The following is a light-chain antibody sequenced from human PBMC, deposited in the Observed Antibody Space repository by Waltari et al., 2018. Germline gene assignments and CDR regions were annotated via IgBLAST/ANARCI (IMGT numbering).Light chain of an antibody. Sequence: SYELTQPPSVSVSPGQPARITCSGDALPIQYSHSYQQKPGQAPALVIYKDTERPSGIPERFSGSSSGTTVTLTISGVRAEDEADYYCQSADSSGTYVEFGGGTKLTV. CDR1: ALPIQY. CDR2: KDT. J-gene: IGLJ2*01. V-gene: IGLV3-25*03. CDR3: QSADSSGTYVE.